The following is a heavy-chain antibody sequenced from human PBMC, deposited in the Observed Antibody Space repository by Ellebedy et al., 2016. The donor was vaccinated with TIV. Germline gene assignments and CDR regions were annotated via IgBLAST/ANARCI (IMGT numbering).Heavy chain of an antibody. CDR2: VYYSGRT. J-gene: IGHJ2*01. CDR3: ARKSVSNWSFDL. D-gene: IGHD5/OR15-5a*01. CDR1: SGSVSSFY. Sequence: MPSETLSLTCTVSSGSVSSFYWNWIRQPPGKGLEYIGYVYYSGRTNCSPSLKDRATISLDTSKGQSSLTLNSVTAADTAMYYCARKSVSNWSFDLWGRGTLVTVSS. V-gene: IGHV4-59*02.